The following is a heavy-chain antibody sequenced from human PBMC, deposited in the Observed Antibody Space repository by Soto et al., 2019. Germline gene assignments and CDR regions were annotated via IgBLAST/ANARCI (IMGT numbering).Heavy chain of an antibody. V-gene: IGHV3-23*01. CDR2: ISSSGGNT. Sequence: PGGSLRLSCAASGFTFSSYAMSWVRQAPGKGLEWVSTISSSGGNTYYADSVKGRFTISRDNSKNTLYLQMNSLKTEDTAVYYCARASRGDPRDFDYWGQGSLVTVSS. D-gene: IGHD3-16*01. CDR3: ARASRGDPRDFDY. J-gene: IGHJ4*02. CDR1: GFTFSSYA.